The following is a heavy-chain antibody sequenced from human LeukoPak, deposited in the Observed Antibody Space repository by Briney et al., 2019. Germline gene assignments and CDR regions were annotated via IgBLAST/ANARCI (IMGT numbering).Heavy chain of an antibody. CDR1: GFPLSTYG. CDR3: GKDFSYYDSSGSGPDY. V-gene: IGHV3-30*02. Sequence: PGGSLRLSYAASGFPLSTYGMHWVRQAPGRGLEWVAFIWYDGSNKYYADSVKGRFTISRDNSKNTLYLQMNSLRVEDTAVYYCGKDFSYYDSSGSGPDYWGQGTLVTVSS. D-gene: IGHD3-22*01. CDR2: IWYDGSNK. J-gene: IGHJ4*02.